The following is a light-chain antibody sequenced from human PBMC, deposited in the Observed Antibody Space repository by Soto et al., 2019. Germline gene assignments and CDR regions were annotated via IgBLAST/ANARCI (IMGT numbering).Light chain of an antibody. CDR2: DVS. CDR3: CSYTTSNTRQIV. CDR1: SSDVVGYNY. Sequence: QSVLTQPASVSESPGQSITISCTGTSSDVVGYNYVSWYQQHPGKAPKFMIYDVSNRPSGVSNRFSGSKSGNTASLTISGLQAEDEADYYCCSYTTSNTRQIVFGTGTKVTVL. V-gene: IGLV2-14*01. J-gene: IGLJ1*01.